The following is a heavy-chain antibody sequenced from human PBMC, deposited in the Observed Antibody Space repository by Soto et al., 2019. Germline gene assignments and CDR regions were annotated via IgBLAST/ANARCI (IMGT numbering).Heavy chain of an antibody. J-gene: IGHJ6*03. V-gene: IGHV1-18*01. Sequence: QVQLVQSGAEVKKPGASVKVSCKASGYTFTSYGISWVRQAPGQGLERGGWISAYNGNTNYAQKLHGRVTMTTDTSTNTAYMELRSLRSDDTAVYYCARVYCSGGSCYLGFGWYYYYMDVWGKGTTVTVSS. CDR1: GYTFTSYG. D-gene: IGHD2-15*01. CDR3: ARVYCSGGSCYLGFGWYYYYMDV. CDR2: ISAYNGNT.